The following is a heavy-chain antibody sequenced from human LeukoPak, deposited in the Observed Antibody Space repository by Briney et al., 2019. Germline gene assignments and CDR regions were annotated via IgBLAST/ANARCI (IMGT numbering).Heavy chain of an antibody. J-gene: IGHJ3*02. CDR2: ISYDGSNK. D-gene: IGHD5-12*01. V-gene: IGHV3-30*03. CDR3: LSRYSPDAFDI. Sequence: GRSLRLSCAASGFTFSSYVMHWVRQAPGKGLEWVAVISYDGSNKYYADSVKGRFTISRDNSKNTLYLQMNSLRAEDTAVYYCLSRYSPDAFDIWGQGTMVTVSS. CDR1: GFTFSSYV.